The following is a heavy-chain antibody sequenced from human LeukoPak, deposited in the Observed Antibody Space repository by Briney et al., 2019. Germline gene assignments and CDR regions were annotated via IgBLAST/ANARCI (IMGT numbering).Heavy chain of an antibody. Sequence: ASVKVSCKASGYTYTNYAVHWVRQAPGQRLEWMGWINAGNGKTNYSQKFQVRVTLTRDTSASTVYMELSSLRSEDTAVYYCARGYYDLLTGHVVTYYFDYWGQGTLVTVSS. D-gene: IGHD3-9*01. J-gene: IGHJ4*02. CDR2: INAGNGKT. V-gene: IGHV1-3*01. CDR3: ARGYYDLLTGHVVTYYFDY. CDR1: GYTYTNYA.